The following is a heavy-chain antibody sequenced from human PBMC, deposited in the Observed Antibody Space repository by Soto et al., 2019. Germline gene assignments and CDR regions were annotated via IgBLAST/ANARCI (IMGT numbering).Heavy chain of an antibody. CDR2: ISYDGSNK. V-gene: IGHV3-30*18. D-gene: IGHD6-6*01. J-gene: IGHJ4*02. Sequence: GGSLRLSCAASGFTFSSYGMHWVRQAPGKGLEWVAVISYDGSNKYYADSVKGRFTISRDNSKNTLYLQMNSLRAEDTAVYYCAKDLLRQLHVGFDYWGQGTLVTVSS. CDR3: AKDLLRQLHVGFDY. CDR1: GFTFSSYG.